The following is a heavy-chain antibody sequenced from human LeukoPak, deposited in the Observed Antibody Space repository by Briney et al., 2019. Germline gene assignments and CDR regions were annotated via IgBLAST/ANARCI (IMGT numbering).Heavy chain of an antibody. V-gene: IGHV3-7*03. CDR3: ARSVPDAFDI. Sequence: GGSLRLSCAVSGFTISGDWMSWVRQAPGKGLEWVANINQDGSAKNYVDSVKGRFTISRHNSKNTLYLQMNSLRAEDTAVYYCARSVPDAFDIWGQGTMVTVSS. CDR2: INQDGSAK. CDR1: GFTISGDW. J-gene: IGHJ3*02.